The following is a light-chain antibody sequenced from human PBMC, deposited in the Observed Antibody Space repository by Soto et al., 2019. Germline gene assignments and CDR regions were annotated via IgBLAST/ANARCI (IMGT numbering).Light chain of an antibody. CDR1: SSDVGGYNY. CDR2: DVS. J-gene: IGLJ2*01. V-gene: IGLV2-14*03. Sequence: QSVLTQPASVSGSPGQSITISCTGTSSDVGGYNYVSWYQQHPGRAPQLMIYDVSHRLSGVSNRFSDSRSGNTASLTISGLQAEDEADYYCSSYATSTTVLFGGGTKLTVL. CDR3: SSYATSTTVL.